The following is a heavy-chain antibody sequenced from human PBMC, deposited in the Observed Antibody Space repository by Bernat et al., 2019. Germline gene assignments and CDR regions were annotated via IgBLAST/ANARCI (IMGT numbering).Heavy chain of an antibody. Sequence: EVQLVESGGGLVQPGGSLRLSCVASGFTFSSYAMTWVRQAPGKGLEWVSHISGNDGSTYYADSVKGRFTISRDNSMNTLYLQMNSLRAEDTAVYYCAKSPTTVTDYYYYGMDVWGQGTTVSVSS. CDR2: ISGNDGST. CDR1: GFTFSSYA. J-gene: IGHJ6*02. CDR3: AKSPTTVTDYYYYGMDV. D-gene: IGHD4-17*01. V-gene: IGHV3-23*04.